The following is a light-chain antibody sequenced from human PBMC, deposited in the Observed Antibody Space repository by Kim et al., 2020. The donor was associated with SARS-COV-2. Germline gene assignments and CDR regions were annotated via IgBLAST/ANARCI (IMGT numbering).Light chain of an antibody. CDR1: QNVKIN. CDR2: GAS. J-gene: IGKJ4*01. V-gene: IGKV3-15*01. Sequence: SPGEGATLSCRTSQNVKINLAWYQQKPGQAPRLLIYGASTRAAGVSARFSGGGSGTDFTLTISSLQSEDFAIYYCQHYDNWPPITFGGGTKVDIK. CDR3: QHYDNWPPIT.